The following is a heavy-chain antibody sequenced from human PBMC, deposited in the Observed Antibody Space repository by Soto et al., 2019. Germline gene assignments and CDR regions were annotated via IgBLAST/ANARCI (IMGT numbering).Heavy chain of an antibody. D-gene: IGHD1-26*01. CDR2: IWYDGSNK. CDR3: ARAQYTGSYFDACDV. Sequence: GGSLRLSCAASGFSFSSYGMHWVRQAPGKGLDWVAVIWYDGSNKYYAESVKCRFTISRDNSKNTLYVQMNSLTVEDTAVYYCARAQYTGSYFDACDVWGQGTMVTVSS. J-gene: IGHJ3*01. V-gene: IGHV3-33*03. CDR1: GFSFSSYG.